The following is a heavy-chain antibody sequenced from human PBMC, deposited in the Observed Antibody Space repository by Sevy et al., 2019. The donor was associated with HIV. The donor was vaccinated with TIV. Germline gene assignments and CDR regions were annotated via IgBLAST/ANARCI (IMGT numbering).Heavy chain of an antibody. CDR1: GFTFSNYW. J-gene: IGHJ4*02. V-gene: IGHV3-7*01. CDR3: VRDGLASTTDFDY. CDR2: LKEDGSDK. D-gene: IGHD1-26*01. Sequence: GGSLRLSCEVSGFTFSNYWMTWVCPAPGKGLEWVANLKEDGSDKYYGDSVKGQFRLSRDNAKNSLYLQMDSRRAEDTAVYYCVRDGLASTTDFDYWGQGTLVTVSS.